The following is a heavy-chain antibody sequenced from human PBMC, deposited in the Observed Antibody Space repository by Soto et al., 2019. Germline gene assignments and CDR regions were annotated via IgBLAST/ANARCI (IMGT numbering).Heavy chain of an antibody. V-gene: IGHV1-69*13. CDR2: IIPIFGTA. J-gene: IGHJ3*02. CDR1: GSTFSSYA. CDR3: ARSRMIAARRPNDAFDI. Sequence: SVKVSCKASGSTFSSYAISWVRQAPGQELEWMGGIIPIFGTANYAQKFQGRVTITADESTSTAYMELSSLRSEDTAVYYCARSRMIAARRPNDAFDIWGQGTMVTVSS. D-gene: IGHD6-6*01.